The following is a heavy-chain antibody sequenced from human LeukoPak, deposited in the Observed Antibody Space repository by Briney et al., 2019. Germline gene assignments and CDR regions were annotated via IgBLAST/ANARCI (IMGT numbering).Heavy chain of an antibody. V-gene: IGHV3-23*01. CDR1: GFTFSSYA. CDR2: ISGSGGST. CDR3: AKDQAGYYGSGSYYFL. J-gene: IGHJ4*02. D-gene: IGHD3-10*01. Sequence: GGSLRLSCAASGFTFSSYAMSWVRQAPGKGLEWVSAISGSGGSTYYADSVKGRFTISRDNSKNTLYLQMNSLRAEDTAVYYCAKDQAGYYGSGSYYFLRGQGTLVTVSS.